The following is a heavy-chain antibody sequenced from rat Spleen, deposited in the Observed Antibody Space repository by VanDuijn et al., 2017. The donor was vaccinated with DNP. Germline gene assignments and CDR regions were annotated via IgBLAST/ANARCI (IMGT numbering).Heavy chain of an antibody. CDR1: GYSITSNH. J-gene: IGHJ2*01. V-gene: IGHV3-1*01. CDR2: ISYSGTT. Sequence: EVQLQESGPGLVKPAQSLSLTCSVTGYSITSNHWGWIRKFPGNKMEWIGHISYSGTTSYNPSLKSRISITRDTSKNQFFLQLNSVTIEDTATYYCAIQLGVFDYWGQGVMVTVSS. D-gene: IGHD5-1*01. CDR3: AIQLGVFDY.